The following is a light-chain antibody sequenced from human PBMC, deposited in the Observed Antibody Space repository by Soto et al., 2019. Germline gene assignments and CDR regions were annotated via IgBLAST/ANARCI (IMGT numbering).Light chain of an antibody. V-gene: IGKV1-5*01. J-gene: IGKJ4*01. Sequence: IQMTQFPSTLSASVGDRVTITCRASQRISTWLSWYQQKPGKAPKLLIYDASSLESGVPSRFSGSGSGTEFTLSISGLQPDDLATYYCQQYKSYSPLTFGGGTKVDI. CDR3: QQYKSYSPLT. CDR1: QRISTW. CDR2: DAS.